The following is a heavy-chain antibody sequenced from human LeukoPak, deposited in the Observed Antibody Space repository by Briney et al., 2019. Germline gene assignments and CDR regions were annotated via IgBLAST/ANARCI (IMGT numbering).Heavy chain of an antibody. D-gene: IGHD1-20*01. Sequence: GSLRLSCVASGLSSSSFWMSWVRPAPEEGPGWVANTVPVGSETNYVDAVKGRFTISSDNAKNSLYLQMNSLRAEDTAVYYCARDPPFIIGTAFFDYWGQGTLVTVSS. CDR1: GLSSSSFW. CDR2: TVPVGSET. V-gene: IGHV3-7*01. CDR3: ARDPPFIIGTAFFDY. J-gene: IGHJ4*02.